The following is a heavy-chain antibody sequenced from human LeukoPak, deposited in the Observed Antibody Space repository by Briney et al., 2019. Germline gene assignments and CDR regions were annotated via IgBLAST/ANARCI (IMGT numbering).Heavy chain of an antibody. D-gene: IGHD6-13*01. CDR1: GDSISSYY. V-gene: IGHV4-59*08. Sequence: PSETLSLTCTVSGDSISSYYWSWIRQPPGKGLEWIGYIYSSGSTDYNPSLKSRVTISVDTSKNQFSLKLSSAAAADTAVYYCARHTSSRYYYALDVWGQGTTVTVSS. J-gene: IGHJ6*02. CDR3: ARHTSSRYYYALDV. CDR2: IYSSGST.